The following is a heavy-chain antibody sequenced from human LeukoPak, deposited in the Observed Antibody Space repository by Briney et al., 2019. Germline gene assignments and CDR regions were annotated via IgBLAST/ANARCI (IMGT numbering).Heavy chain of an antibody. Sequence: SETLSLTCTVSGGSFSGYYWSWIRQPPGKGLEWIGYIYYSGSTNYNPSLKSRVTIPVDTSKNQFSLKLSSVTAADTAVYYCARGGSYSADFDYWGQGTLVTVSS. CDR3: ARGGSYSADFDY. CDR2: IYYSGST. CDR1: GGSFSGYY. D-gene: IGHD2-21*01. J-gene: IGHJ4*02. V-gene: IGHV4-59*01.